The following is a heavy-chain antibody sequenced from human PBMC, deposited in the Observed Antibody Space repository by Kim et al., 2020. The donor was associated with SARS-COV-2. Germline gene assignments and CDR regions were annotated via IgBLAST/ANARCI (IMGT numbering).Heavy chain of an antibody. D-gene: IGHD6-19*01. CDR3: ARVGSVAGRSGNWFDP. CDR1: GYTFTSYA. V-gene: IGHV1-3*01. J-gene: IGHJ5*02. Sequence: ASVKVSCKASGYTFTSYAMHWVRQAPGQRLEWMGWINAGNGNTKYSQKFQGRVTITRDTSASTAYMELSSLRSEDTAVYYCARVGSVAGRSGNWFDPWGQGTLVTVSS. CDR2: INAGNGNT.